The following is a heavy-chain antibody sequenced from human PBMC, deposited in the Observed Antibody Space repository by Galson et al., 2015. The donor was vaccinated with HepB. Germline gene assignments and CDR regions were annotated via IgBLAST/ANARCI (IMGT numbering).Heavy chain of an antibody. Sequence: SVKVSCKASGYTFTSYGISWVRQAPGQELEWMGWISAYNGNTNYAQKLQGRVTMTTDTSTSTAYMELRSLRSDDTAVYYCARSSYDSSGYSWYFDLWGRGTLVTVSS. CDR1: GYTFTSYG. CDR3: ARSSYDSSGYSWYFDL. J-gene: IGHJ2*01. D-gene: IGHD3-22*01. V-gene: IGHV1-18*04. CDR2: ISAYNGNT.